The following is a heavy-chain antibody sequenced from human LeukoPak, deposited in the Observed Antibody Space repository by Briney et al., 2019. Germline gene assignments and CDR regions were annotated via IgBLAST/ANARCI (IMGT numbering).Heavy chain of an antibody. CDR3: ASDVGFEYYFDY. J-gene: IGHJ4*02. CDR2: IIPIFTTA. Sequence: ASVKVSCKSSGGTFTDYGISWVRHAPGQGLEWMGRIIPIFTTANYAQKFQGRVTITADTSTNTAYMELTSLRSEDTAVYYCASDVGFEYYFDYWGQGTLLTVSS. D-gene: IGHD2/OR15-2a*01. V-gene: IGHV1-69*06. CDR1: GGTFTDYG.